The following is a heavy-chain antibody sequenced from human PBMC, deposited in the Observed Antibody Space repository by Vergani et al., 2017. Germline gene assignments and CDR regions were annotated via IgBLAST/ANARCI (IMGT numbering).Heavy chain of an antibody. J-gene: IGHJ5*02. CDR2: MNGDGDTI. CDR3: ARARIFRFGVVWENWFDP. CDR1: GFTFNEYW. Sequence: EVELVESGGGFVQPGGSLRLSCAASGFTFNEYWMHWARQVPGKGLVWGSGMNGDGDTISYADSVKGRFTISRDNAKNTLFLQMNSLRAEDTAVYYCARARIFRFGVVWENWFDPWGQGTLVTVSS. V-gene: IGHV3-74*01. D-gene: IGHD3-3*01.